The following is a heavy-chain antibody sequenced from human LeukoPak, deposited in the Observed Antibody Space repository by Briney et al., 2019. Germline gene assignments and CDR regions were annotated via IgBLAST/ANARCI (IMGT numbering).Heavy chain of an antibody. CDR2: IYYSGST. V-gene: IGHV4-61*08. Sequence: SQTLSLTCTVSGGSISSGDYYWSWIRQPPGKGLEWIGYIYYSGSTNYNPSLKSRVTISVDTSKNQFSLKLSSVTAADTAVYYCARDTGTGGYSGYGHFDYWGQGTLVTVSS. CDR3: ARDTGTGGYSGYGHFDY. CDR1: GGSISSGDYY. D-gene: IGHD5-12*01. J-gene: IGHJ4*02.